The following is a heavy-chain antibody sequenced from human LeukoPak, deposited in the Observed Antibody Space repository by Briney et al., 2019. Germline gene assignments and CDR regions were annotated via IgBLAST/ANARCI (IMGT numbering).Heavy chain of an antibody. CDR3: TKLWLFTSWLIDY. CDR1: GFTIGEYG. V-gene: IGHV3-49*04. Sequence: GGSLRLSCTASGFTIGEYGMSWVRQAPGKGLEWLGFIRSKAYGGTTEYAASVKGRFTISRDNSKSIAYLQMNSLKTEDTAVYYCTKLWLFTSWLIDYWGQGTLVTVSS. CDR2: IRSKAYGGTT. J-gene: IGHJ4*02. D-gene: IGHD2-21*01.